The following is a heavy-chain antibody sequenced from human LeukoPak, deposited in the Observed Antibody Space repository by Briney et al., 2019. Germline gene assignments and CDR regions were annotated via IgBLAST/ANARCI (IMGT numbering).Heavy chain of an antibody. CDR1: GGSISSGGYS. D-gene: IGHD6-13*01. J-gene: IGHJ3*02. Sequence: PSQTLSLTCTVSGGSISSGGYSWSWIRQHPGKGLEWIGYIYYSGSTYYNPSLKSRVTISVDTSKNQFSLKLSSVTAADTAVYYCARDKGIPSAFDIWGQGTMVTVSS. CDR3: ARDKGIPSAFDI. CDR2: IYYSGST. V-gene: IGHV4-31*03.